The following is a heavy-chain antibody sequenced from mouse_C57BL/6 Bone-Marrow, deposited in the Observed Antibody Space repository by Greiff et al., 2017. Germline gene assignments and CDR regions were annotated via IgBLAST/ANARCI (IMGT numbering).Heavy chain of an antibody. D-gene: IGHD2-10*02. V-gene: IGHV1-7*01. J-gene: IGHJ2*01. CDR3: ARWGLGFDY. CDR2: INPSSGYT. CDR1: GYTFTSYW. Sequence: VQLVESGAELAKPGASVKLSCKASGYTFTSYWMHWVKQRPGQGLEWIGYINPSSGYTKYNQKFKDKATLTAYKSSSTAYMQLSSLTYEDSAVYYCARWGLGFDYWGQGTTLTVSS.